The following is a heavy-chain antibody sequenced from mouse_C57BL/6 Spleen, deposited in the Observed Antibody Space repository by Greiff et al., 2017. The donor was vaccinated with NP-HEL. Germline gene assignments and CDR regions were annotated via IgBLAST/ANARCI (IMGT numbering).Heavy chain of an antibody. V-gene: IGHV1-54*01. Sequence: QVQLKQSGAELVRPGTSVKVSCKASGYAFTNYLIEWVKQRPGQGLEWIGVINPGSGGTNYNEKFKGKATLTADKSSSTAYMQLSSLTSEDSAVYFCARSGNYSGSSYYFDYWGQGTTLTVSS. D-gene: IGHD1-1*01. CDR3: ARSGNYSGSSYYFDY. CDR2: INPGSGGT. J-gene: IGHJ2*01. CDR1: GYAFTNYL.